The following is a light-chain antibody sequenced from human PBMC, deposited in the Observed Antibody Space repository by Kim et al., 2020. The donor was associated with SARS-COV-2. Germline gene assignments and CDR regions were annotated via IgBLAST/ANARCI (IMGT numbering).Light chain of an antibody. Sequence: DIQMTQSPSQLSASIGDTVTMTCRASQTIGKSVNWYQQKPGRALNIVIFDASSLETGVPSRFSGSVSGVDFTLTISSLQPDDLGTYYCQQSFTTPLTFGQGTRLEIK. CDR1: QTIGKS. CDR3: QQSFTTPLT. V-gene: IGKV1-39*01. J-gene: IGKJ5*01. CDR2: DAS.